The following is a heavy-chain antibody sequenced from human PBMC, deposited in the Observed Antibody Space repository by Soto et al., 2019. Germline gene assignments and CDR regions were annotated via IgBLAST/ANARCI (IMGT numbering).Heavy chain of an antibody. J-gene: IGHJ5*02. CDR3: ARAWYQLVSTWFDP. CDR2: INAGNGNT. Sequence: ASVKVSCKASGYTFTSYAMHWVRQAPGQRLEWMGWINAGNGNTKYSQKFQGRVIITRDTSASTVHMQLSNLRSEDTAVYYCARAWYQLVSTWFDPWGQGTQVTVSS. CDR1: GYTFTSYA. V-gene: IGHV1-3*01. D-gene: IGHD2-2*01.